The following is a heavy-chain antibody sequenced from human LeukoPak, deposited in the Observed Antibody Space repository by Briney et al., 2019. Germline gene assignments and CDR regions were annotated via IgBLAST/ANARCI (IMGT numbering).Heavy chain of an antibody. CDR3: ARDRTSSSWRPDSFDI. J-gene: IGHJ3*02. CDR1: GFTFSSYW. CDR2: MDPDGRTI. V-gene: IGHV3-74*01. D-gene: IGHD6-13*01. Sequence: GGSLRLSCAASGFTFSSYWMHWVRQAPGKGLEWVSRMDPDGRTIYYADSVKGRFTISRDNAKNSLYLQMNSLRAEDTAVHYCARDRTSSSWRPDSFDIWGQGTMVTVSP.